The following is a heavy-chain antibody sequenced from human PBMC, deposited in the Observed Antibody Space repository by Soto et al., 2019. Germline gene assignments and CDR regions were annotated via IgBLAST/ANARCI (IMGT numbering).Heavy chain of an antibody. D-gene: IGHD6-6*01. CDR1: GDSVSSNSAA. V-gene: IGHV6-1*01. CDR2: TYYRYQWYN. Sequence: PSQTLSLTCVISGDSVSSNSAAWNWIRQSPSRDLEWLGRTYYRYQWYNDYAVSVKGRIIINPDTSKNQFSLQLSSVTPVYTALYYCARAPGGSSSFVDYWGQGTLVTVSS. CDR3: ARAPGGSSSFVDY. J-gene: IGHJ4*02.